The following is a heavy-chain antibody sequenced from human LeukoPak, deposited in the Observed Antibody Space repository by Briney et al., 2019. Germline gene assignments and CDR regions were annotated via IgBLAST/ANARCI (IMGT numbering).Heavy chain of an antibody. J-gene: IGHJ4*02. CDR3: ARDRGYTQDY. CDR1: GFTFSTYW. D-gene: IGHD5-12*01. CDR2: IKSDGSST. Sequence: GGSLRLSCAASGFTFSTYWMHWVRQAPGKGLVWVSHIKSDGSSTTYADSVKGRFTISRDNAKNTLYLQMNSLRADDTAVYYCARDRGYTQDYWVQRTLVTVSS. V-gene: IGHV3-74*01.